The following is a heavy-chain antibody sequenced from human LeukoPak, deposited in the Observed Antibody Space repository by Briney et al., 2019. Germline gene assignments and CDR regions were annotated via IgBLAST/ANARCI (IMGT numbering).Heavy chain of an antibody. J-gene: IGHJ4*02. Sequence: PGGSLRLSCAASGFTVSSNYMSWVRQAPGKGLEWVGRIKSKTDGGTTDYAAPVKGRFTISRDDSKNTLYLQMNSLKTEDTAVYYCTTEPWFGELPYFDYWGQGTLVTVSS. CDR2: IKSKTDGGTT. D-gene: IGHD3-10*01. CDR3: TTEPWFGELPYFDY. V-gene: IGHV3-15*01. CDR1: GFTVSSNY.